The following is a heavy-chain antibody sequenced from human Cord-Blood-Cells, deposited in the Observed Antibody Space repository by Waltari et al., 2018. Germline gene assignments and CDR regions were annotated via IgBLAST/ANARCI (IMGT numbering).Heavy chain of an antibody. J-gene: IGHJ4*02. Sequence: EVQLLTSHGAVKKPGTCLKISCKGSGYSFASYWIGWLRQMHGKCLEWMGIIYPGDSDTTYSPSVQGQVTFSAHKSISAAYLQWSCLKASDTAMYYCARWDGYWGQGTLVTVSS. V-gene: IGHV5-51*03. CDR3: ARWDGY. D-gene: IGHD1-26*01. CDR2: IYPGDSDT. CDR1: GYSFASYW.